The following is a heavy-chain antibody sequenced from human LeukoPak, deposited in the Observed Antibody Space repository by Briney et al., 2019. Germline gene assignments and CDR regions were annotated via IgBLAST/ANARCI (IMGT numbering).Heavy chain of an antibody. J-gene: IGHJ4*02. CDR3: ARGPTVTSLDY. V-gene: IGHV3-30-3*01. CDR1: GFTFSSYT. D-gene: IGHD4-11*01. CDR2: ISYDGTNK. Sequence: HPGGSLRLSCAASGFTFSSYTMHWVRQAPGKGLEWVAVISYDGTNKYYADSVKGRFTISRDSSKNTLYLQMNSLRAEDTAVYYCARGPTVTSLDYWGQGTLVTVSS.